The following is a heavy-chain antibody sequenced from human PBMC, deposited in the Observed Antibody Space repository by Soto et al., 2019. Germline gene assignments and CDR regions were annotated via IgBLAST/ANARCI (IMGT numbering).Heavy chain of an antibody. V-gene: IGHV1-69*04. CDR3: ARESVVVVVAATQAEYFQH. J-gene: IGHJ1*01. CDR1: GGTFSSYT. D-gene: IGHD2-15*01. Sequence: SVKVSCRASGGTFSSYTISWVRQAPGQGLEWMGRIIPILGIANYAQKFQGRVTITADKSTSTAYMELSSLRSEDTAVYYCARESVVVVVAATQAEYFQHWGQGTLVTVSS. CDR2: IIPILGIA.